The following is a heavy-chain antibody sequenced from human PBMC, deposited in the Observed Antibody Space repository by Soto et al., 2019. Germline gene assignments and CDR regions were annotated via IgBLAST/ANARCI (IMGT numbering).Heavy chain of an antibody. CDR2: INSDGSST. Sequence: GGSLRLSCAASGFTFRSYRMQWVRQAPGKGLVWVSWINSDGSSTSYADSVKGRFTISRDNAKNTLYLQMNSLRAEDTAVYYCASGGSSLNFDSWGQGTLVTV. V-gene: IGHV3-74*01. D-gene: IGHD6-6*01. CDR3: ASGGSSLNFDS. J-gene: IGHJ4*02. CDR1: GFTFRSYR.